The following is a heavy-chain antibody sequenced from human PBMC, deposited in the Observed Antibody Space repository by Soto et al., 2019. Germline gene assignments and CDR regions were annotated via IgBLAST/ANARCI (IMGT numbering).Heavy chain of an antibody. Sequence: QVQLLESGGGLVKPGGSLRLSCAASGFIFGDYYMSWIRQAPGKGLEWVSYISSSGSTIYYADSVKGRFTISRDNAKNSLYLQMNSLRAEDTAVYSCVASYYGSGRHDYWGQGTLVTVSS. CDR2: ISSSGSTI. J-gene: IGHJ4*02. V-gene: IGHV3-11*01. CDR3: VASYYGSGRHDY. CDR1: GFIFGDYY. D-gene: IGHD3-10*01.